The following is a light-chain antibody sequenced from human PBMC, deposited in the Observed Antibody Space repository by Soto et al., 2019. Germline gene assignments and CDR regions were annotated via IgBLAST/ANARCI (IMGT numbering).Light chain of an antibody. V-gene: IGKV3-15*01. J-gene: IGKJ4*01. CDR1: QSVSSN. CDR2: GAS. CDR3: QQYNNWSLPLL. Sequence: EIVMTQSPATLSVSPGERATLSCRASQSVSSNLAWYQQKPGQAPRLLIYGASTRATGIPARFSGSGSGTEFTLDSSSLQSELFAVYYCQQYNNWSLPLLFAGGTKLEI.